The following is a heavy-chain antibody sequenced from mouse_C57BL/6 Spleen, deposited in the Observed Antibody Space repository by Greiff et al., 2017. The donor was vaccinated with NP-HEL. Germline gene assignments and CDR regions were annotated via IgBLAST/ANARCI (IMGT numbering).Heavy chain of an antibody. CDR2: IGPGSGST. V-gene: IGHV1-77*01. CDR3: AREEAIYYDYPYYFDY. Sequence: VQLQQSGAELVKPGASVKISCKASGYTFTDYYINWVKQRPGQGLEWIGKIGPGSGSTYYNEKFKGKATLTADKSSSTAYMQLSSLTSEDSAVYFCAREEAIYYDYPYYFDYWGQGTTLTVSS. J-gene: IGHJ2*01. D-gene: IGHD2-4*01. CDR1: GYTFTDYY.